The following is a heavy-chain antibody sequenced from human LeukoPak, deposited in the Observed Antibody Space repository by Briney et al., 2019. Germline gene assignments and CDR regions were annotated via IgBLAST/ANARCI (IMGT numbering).Heavy chain of an antibody. Sequence: GGSPRLSCAASGFTFDDYAMHWVRQAPGKGLEWVSGISWNSGSIAYADSVRGRFTISRDNVKNSLFLELNSLRPEDTALYYCAKDSSSGGHYFDYWGQGTLLTVSS. J-gene: IGHJ4*02. V-gene: IGHV3-9*01. CDR3: AKDSSSGGHYFDY. CDR1: GFTFDDYA. CDR2: ISWNSGSI. D-gene: IGHD6-6*01.